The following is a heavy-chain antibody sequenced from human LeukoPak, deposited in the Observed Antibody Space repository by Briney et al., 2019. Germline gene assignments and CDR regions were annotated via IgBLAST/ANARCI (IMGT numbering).Heavy chain of an antibody. Sequence: SETLSLTCAVYGGSFSGYYWSWIRQPPGKGLEWIGEINHSGSTNYNPSLKSRVTVSVDTSKNQFSLKLSSVTAADTAVYYCASLWPYQLSAFDIWGQGTMVTVSS. CDR2: INHSGST. V-gene: IGHV4-34*01. J-gene: IGHJ3*02. CDR3: ASLWPYQLSAFDI. CDR1: GGSFSGYY. D-gene: IGHD2-2*01.